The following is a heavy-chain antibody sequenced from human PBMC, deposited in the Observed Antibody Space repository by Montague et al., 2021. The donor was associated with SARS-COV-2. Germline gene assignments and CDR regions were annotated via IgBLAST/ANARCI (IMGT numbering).Heavy chain of an antibody. CDR1: GFTFNKYG. V-gene: IGHV3-33*01. Sequence: SLRLSCAASGFTFNKYGMHWVRQAPGKGLEWVAVIWYDGSNKYYVDSVEGRSTISRDNSKNTLYLQMSSLRVEDTAVYFCARSSGFGELLYSDYWGRGTLVSVSS. D-gene: IGHD3-10*01. CDR3: ARSSGFGELLYSDY. J-gene: IGHJ4*02. CDR2: IWYDGSNK.